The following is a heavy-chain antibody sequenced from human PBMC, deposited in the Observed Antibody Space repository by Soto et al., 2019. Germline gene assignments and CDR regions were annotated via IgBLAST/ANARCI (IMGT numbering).Heavy chain of an antibody. V-gene: IGHV1-24*01. D-gene: IGHD4-4*01. CDR2: FDPEDGET. CDR1: GYTLTELS. Sequence: ASVKVSCKVSGYTLTELSMHWVRQAPGKGLEWMGGFDPEDGETIYAQKFQGRVTMTEDTSTDTAYMELSSLRSEDTAVYYCATIRATVTTDYYYYYYMDVWGKGTTVTVSS. CDR3: ATIRATVTTDYYYYYYMDV. J-gene: IGHJ6*03.